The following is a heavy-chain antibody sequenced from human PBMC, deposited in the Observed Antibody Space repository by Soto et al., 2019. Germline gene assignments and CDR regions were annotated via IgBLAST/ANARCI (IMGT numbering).Heavy chain of an antibody. D-gene: IGHD2-2*03. CDR3: TTRVGYCSSTSCLRTRNWFDP. J-gene: IGHJ5*02. Sequence: EVQLVESGGGLVKPGGSLRLSCAASGFTFSNAWMNWVRQAPGKGLEWVGRIKSKTDGGTTDYAAPVKGRFTISRDDSKNTLYLQMNSLKTEHTAVYYCTTRVGYCSSTSCLRTRNWFDPWGQGTLVTVSS. CDR2: IKSKTDGGTT. CDR1: GFTFSNAW. V-gene: IGHV3-15*07.